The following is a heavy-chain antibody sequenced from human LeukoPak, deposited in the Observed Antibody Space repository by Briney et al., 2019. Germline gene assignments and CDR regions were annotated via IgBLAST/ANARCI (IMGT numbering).Heavy chain of an antibody. J-gene: IGHJ4*02. D-gene: IGHD6-6*01. V-gene: IGHV3-30-3*01. CDR1: GFTFSSYA. CDR2: ISYDGSNK. CDR3: ARDYMEYSSSPGY. Sequence: GGSLRLSCAASGFTFSSYAMHWVRQAPGKGLECVAVISYDGSNKYYADSVKDRFTISRDNSKNTLYLQMNSLRAEDTAVYYCARDYMEYSSSPGYWGQGTLVTVSS.